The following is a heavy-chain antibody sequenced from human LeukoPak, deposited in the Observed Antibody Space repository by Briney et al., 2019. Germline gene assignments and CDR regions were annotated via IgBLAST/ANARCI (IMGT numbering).Heavy chain of an antibody. D-gene: IGHD6-19*01. CDR1: GFTFSSYG. CDR2: ISYDGSNK. CDR3: AKGSAGLSGWPVYVAFDM. Sequence: GRSLRLSCAASGFTFSSYGMHWVRQAPGKGLEWVAVISYDGSNKYYADSVKGRFTISRDNSKNTLYLQMSSLRAEDTAIYFCAKGSAGLSGWPVYVAFDMWGQGTRVTVSS. V-gene: IGHV3-30*18. J-gene: IGHJ3*02.